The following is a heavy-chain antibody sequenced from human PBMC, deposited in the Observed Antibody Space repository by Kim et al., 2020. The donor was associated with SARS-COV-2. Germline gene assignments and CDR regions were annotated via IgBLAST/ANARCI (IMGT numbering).Heavy chain of an antibody. CDR2: ISSSSSYT. Sequence: GSLRLSCAASGFTFSDYYMSWIRQAPGKGLEWVSYISSSSSYTNYAHSVKGRFTISRDNAKNSLYLQMNSLRAEDTAVYYCARDGEGWLQSYYYYGMDVWGQGTTVTVSS. V-gene: IGHV3-11*06. CDR1: GFTFSDYY. J-gene: IGHJ6*02. D-gene: IGHD5-12*01. CDR3: ARDGEGWLQSYYYYGMDV.